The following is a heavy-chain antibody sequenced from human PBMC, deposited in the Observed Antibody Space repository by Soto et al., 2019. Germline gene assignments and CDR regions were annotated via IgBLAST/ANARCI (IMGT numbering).Heavy chain of an antibody. D-gene: IGHD3-3*01. CDR2: INHSGST. J-gene: IGHJ6*03. CDR1: GGSFSGYY. Sequence: SETLSLTCAVYGGSFSGYYWSWIRQPPGKGLEWVGEINHSGSTNYNPSLKSRVTISVDTSKNQFSLKLSSVTAADTAVYYCARGRKYYDFWSGYFRPDYCYYYMEVWGKGTTVTVSS. CDR3: ARGRKYYDFWSGYFRPDYCYYYMEV. V-gene: IGHV4-34*01.